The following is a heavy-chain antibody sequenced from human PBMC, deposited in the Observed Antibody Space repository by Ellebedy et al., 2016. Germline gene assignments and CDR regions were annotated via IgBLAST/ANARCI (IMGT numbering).Heavy chain of an antibody. V-gene: IGHV2-5*01. CDR2: IYGNDDK. J-gene: IGHJ4*02. D-gene: IGHD4-11*01. Sequence: SWVRQPPGRAPEWLAFIYGNDDKRYSPSLKSRLTITKDTSKNQVVLRLTNVDPVDTATYYCVHRTTVTSVDYWGQGTLVTVSS. CDR3: VHRTTVTSVDY.